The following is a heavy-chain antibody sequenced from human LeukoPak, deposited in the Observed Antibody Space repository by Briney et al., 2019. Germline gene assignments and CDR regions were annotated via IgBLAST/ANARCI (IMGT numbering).Heavy chain of an antibody. Sequence: GGPLRLSCAASGFTFSSYGMHWVRQAPGKGLEWVAFIRYDGSNKYYADSVKGRFTISRDNSKNTLYLQMNSLRAEDTAVYYCAKDRFMVRGVGYFDYWGQGTLVTVSS. V-gene: IGHV3-30*02. CDR1: GFTFSSYG. CDR2: IRYDGSNK. J-gene: IGHJ4*02. CDR3: AKDRFMVRGVGYFDY. D-gene: IGHD3-10*01.